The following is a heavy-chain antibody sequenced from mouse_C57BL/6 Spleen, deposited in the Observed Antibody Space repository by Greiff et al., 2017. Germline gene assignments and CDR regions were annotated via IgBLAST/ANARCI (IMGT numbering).Heavy chain of an antibody. J-gene: IGHJ2*01. Sequence: VQLQQSGAELVRPGASVKLSCTASGFNIKDDYMHWVKQRPEQGLEWIGWIDPENGDTEYASKFQGKATITADTSSNTAYLQLSSLTSEDTAVYYCTRDDYDGPFDYWGQGTTLTVSS. CDR1: GFNIKDDY. CDR2: IDPENGDT. V-gene: IGHV14-4*01. D-gene: IGHD2-4*01. CDR3: TRDDYDGPFDY.